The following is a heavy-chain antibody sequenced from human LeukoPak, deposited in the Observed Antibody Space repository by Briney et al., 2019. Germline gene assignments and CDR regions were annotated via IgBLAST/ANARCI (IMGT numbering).Heavy chain of an antibody. J-gene: IGHJ5*02. CDR1: KFTFSHYG. D-gene: IGHD5-24*01. CDR3: AGVDRGYRPNWFDP. CDR2: ISSDGSIK. V-gene: IGHV3-30*03. Sequence: GGSLRLSCTASKFTFSHYGMQWVRQAPGKGLEWVAVISSDGSIKVYADSVKGRFTLSRDNSINTVDLQMNSLRAEDTAVYYCAGVDRGYRPNWFDPWGQGTLVTVSS.